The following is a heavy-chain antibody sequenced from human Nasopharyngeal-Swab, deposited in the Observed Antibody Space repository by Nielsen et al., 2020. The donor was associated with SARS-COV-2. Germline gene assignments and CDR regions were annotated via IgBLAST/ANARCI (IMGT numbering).Heavy chain of an antibody. J-gene: IGHJ6*03. CDR1: GFTFSSYA. V-gene: IGHV3-23*01. Sequence: GESLKISCAASGFTFSSYAMSWVRQAPGKRLEWVSAISGSGGSTYYADSVKGRFTISRDNSKNTLYLQMNSLRAEDTAVYYCAKEEVSTTGTRDYYYYYMDVWGKGTTVTVSS. CDR3: AKEEVSTTGTRDYYYYYMDV. CDR2: ISGSGGST. D-gene: IGHD1-1*01.